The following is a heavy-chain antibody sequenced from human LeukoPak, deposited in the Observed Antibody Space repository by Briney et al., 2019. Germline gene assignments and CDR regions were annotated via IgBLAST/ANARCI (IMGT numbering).Heavy chain of an antibody. CDR3: ARETSRCDAFDI. V-gene: IGHV4-4*07. Sequence: SETLSLTCTVSGGSISSYYWSWIRQPAGKGLEWIGRIYTSGSTNYNPSLKSRVTMSVDTSKNQFSLRLSSVTAADTAIYYCARETSRCDAFDIWGQGTMVTVSS. CDR2: IYTSGST. CDR1: GGSISSYY. J-gene: IGHJ3*02. D-gene: IGHD6-13*01.